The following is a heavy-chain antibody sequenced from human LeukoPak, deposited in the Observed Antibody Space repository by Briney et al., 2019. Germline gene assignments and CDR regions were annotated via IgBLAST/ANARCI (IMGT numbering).Heavy chain of an antibody. CDR3: ARGDCSGGSCSARDFDS. D-gene: IGHD2-15*01. J-gene: IGHJ4*02. CDR2: INHSGST. V-gene: IGHV4-34*01. CDR1: GGSFSGYY. Sequence: PSETLSLTCAVYGGSFSGYYWSWIRQPPGKGLEWIGEINHSGSTNYNPSLKSRVTISVDTSKNQFSLKLSSVTAADTAVYYCARGDCSGGSCSARDFDSWGQGTLVTVSS.